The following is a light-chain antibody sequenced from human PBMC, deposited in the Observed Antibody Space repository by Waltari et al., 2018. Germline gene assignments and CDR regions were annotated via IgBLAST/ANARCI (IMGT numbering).Light chain of an antibody. CDR1: RTVVGGSNY. Sequence: SALTQPAPVPGSPGPSSTFSCPGTRTVVGGSNYVSWYQQHPGKAPKLMIFDVSNRPSGVSNRFSGSKSGNTASLTVSGLQAEDEADYYCSSYISSDTLELFGGGTSLTVL. J-gene: IGLJ2*01. CDR2: DVS. CDR3: SSYISSDTLEL. V-gene: IGLV2-14*03.